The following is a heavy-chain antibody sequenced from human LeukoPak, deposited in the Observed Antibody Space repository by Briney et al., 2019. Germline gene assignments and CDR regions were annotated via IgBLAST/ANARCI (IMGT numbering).Heavy chain of an antibody. V-gene: IGHV4-4*07. CDR1: GGSISSYY. D-gene: IGHD6-19*01. J-gene: IGHJ6*02. CDR3: ARVRAVAGTQHGMDV. Sequence: SETLSLTCTVSGGSISSYYWSWIRQPAGKGLEWIGRIYTSGSTNYDPSLKSRVTMSVDTSKNQFSLKLSSVTAADTAVYYCARVRAVAGTQHGMDVWGQGTTVTVSS. CDR2: IYTSGST.